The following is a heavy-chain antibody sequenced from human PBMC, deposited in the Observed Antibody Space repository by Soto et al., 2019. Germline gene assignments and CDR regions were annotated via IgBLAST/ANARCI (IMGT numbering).Heavy chain of an antibody. CDR3: ARAPKVSGSSQTRPDF. D-gene: IGHD6-6*01. Sequence: SETLSLTCSIYSGSFSGYYWSWIRQPPGKGLEWIGEISQSGNTNYSPPLKSRVSISIDTSKKQFSLNLASVSAADTAVYYCARAPKVSGSSQTRPDFWGQGTLVTVSP. J-gene: IGHJ4*02. V-gene: IGHV4-34*01. CDR2: ISQSGNT. CDR1: SGSFSGYY.